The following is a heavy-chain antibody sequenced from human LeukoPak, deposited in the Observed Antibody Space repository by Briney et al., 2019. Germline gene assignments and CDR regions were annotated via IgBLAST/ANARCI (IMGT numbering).Heavy chain of an antibody. J-gene: IGHJ4*02. V-gene: IGHV3-48*04. CDR2: IGISDTTT. CDR1: GFTFRTYA. CDR3: ARDSGVGGTFDY. Sequence: GGSLRLSCTASGFTFRTYAMSWVRQAPGKGPQWVSYIGISDTTTYYADSVKGRFTISRDNAKNSLYLQMSSLQVEDTAIYHCARDSGVGGTFDYWGQGSLLTVSS. D-gene: IGHD1-26*01.